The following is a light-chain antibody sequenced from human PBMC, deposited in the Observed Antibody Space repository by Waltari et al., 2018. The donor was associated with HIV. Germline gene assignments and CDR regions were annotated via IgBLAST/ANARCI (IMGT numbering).Light chain of an antibody. V-gene: IGKV1-16*01. Sequence: DIQMTQSPSSLSASVGDAVHIPCRASQGISNHLAWIQQKPGTAPKSLIFGASILQSWVPSRFRGSGSATDFTLTINNLQAEDFATYFCQHYHSYPVTFGGGTKVE. CDR2: GAS. CDR3: QHYHSYPVT. CDR1: QGISNH. J-gene: IGKJ4*01.